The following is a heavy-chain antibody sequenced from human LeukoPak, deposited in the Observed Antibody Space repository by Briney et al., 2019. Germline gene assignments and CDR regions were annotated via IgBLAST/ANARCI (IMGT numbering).Heavy chain of an antibody. CDR3: ARADRAHWGYYYMDV. Sequence: ASVKVSCKASGYTFTSYDINWVRQATGQGLEWMGWMNPNSGNTGYAQKFQGRVTMTRDMSTSTVYMELSSLRSEDTAVYYCARADRAHWGYYYMDVWGKGTTVTVSS. CDR1: GYTFTSYD. V-gene: IGHV1-8*01. D-gene: IGHD7-27*01. J-gene: IGHJ6*03. CDR2: MNPNSGNT.